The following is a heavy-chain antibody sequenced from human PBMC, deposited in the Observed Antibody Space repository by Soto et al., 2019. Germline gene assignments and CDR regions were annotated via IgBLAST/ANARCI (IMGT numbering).Heavy chain of an antibody. Sequence: GASVKVSCKASGGTFSSYAISWVRQAPGQGLEWTGGIIPIFGTANYAQKFQGRVTITADESTSTAYMELSSLRSEDTAVYCCARTPWPDCSSTSCLSDYWGQGTLVTVSS. J-gene: IGHJ4*02. D-gene: IGHD2-2*01. CDR1: GGTFSSYA. V-gene: IGHV1-69*13. CDR2: IIPIFGTA. CDR3: ARTPWPDCSSTSCLSDY.